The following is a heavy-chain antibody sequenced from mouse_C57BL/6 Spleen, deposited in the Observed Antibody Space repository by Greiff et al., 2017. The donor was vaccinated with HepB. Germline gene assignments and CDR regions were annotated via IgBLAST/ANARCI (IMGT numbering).Heavy chain of an antibody. CDR1: GYTFTSYG. J-gene: IGHJ2*01. CDR3: ARSGAQATDYFDY. V-gene: IGHV1-81*01. D-gene: IGHD3-2*02. CDR2: IYPRSGNT. Sequence: QVQLQQSGAELARPGASVKLSCKASGYTFTSYGISWVKQRTGQGLEWIGEIYPRSGNTYYNEKFKGKATLTADKSSSTAYMELRSLTSEDSAVYFCARSGAQATDYFDYWGQGTTLTVSS.